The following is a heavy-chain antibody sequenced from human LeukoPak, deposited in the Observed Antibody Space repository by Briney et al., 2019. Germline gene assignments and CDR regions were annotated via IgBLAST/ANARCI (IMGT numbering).Heavy chain of an antibody. D-gene: IGHD1-26*01. CDR3: AREGQGYGGKDY. Sequence: GGSLRLSCVASGFTFSSHWMTWVRQAPGKGLEWEANIKQGASEKHYVDSVKGRFTISRDYAKNSLYLQMSSQRAEDTAVYYCAREGQGYGGKDYWGQGTRVTVSS. CDR2: IKQGASEK. V-gene: IGHV3-7*05. CDR1: GFTFSSHW. J-gene: IGHJ4*02.